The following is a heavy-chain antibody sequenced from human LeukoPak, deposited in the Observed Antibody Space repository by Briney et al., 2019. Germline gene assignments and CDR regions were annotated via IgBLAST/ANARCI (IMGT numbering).Heavy chain of an antibody. CDR3: ARDQATMIRNGFDV. D-gene: IGHD3-10*01. CDR1: GFTVSSNY. J-gene: IGHJ6*02. CDR2: IYGGGKT. Sequence: GGSLRLSCAASGFTVSSNYMNWVRQAPGKGLEWVSVIYGGGKTYYADSVKGRFTLSRDNSKNMLFLQMNGLRVEDTAVYYCARDQATMIRNGFDVWGQGTTVTVSS. V-gene: IGHV3-53*01.